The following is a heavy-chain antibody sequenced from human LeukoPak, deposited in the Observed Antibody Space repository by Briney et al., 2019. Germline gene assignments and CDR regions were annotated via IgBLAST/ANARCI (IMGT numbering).Heavy chain of an antibody. J-gene: IGHJ4*02. V-gene: IGHV4-59*08. CDR3: ARSPLESRRDAYNYYFDY. CDR1: GASIISYH. CDR2: VHYSGST. D-gene: IGHD5-24*01. Sequence: PQTLSLTCSVSGASIISYHWSWVRQPPGTGLEWIGFVHYSGSTNYNPSLKSRVTISADTSKNQFSLSLTSVTAADTALYYCARSPLESRRDAYNYYFDYWGQGALVTVSS.